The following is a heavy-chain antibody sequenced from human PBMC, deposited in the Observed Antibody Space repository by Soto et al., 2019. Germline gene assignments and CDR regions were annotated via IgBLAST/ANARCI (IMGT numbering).Heavy chain of an antibody. CDR2: IYYSGST. V-gene: IGHV4-39*01. Sequence: TSETLSLTYTVSGGSISSSSYYWGWIRQPPGKGLEWIGSIYYSGSTYYNPSPKSRVTISVDTSKNQFSLKLSSVTAADTAVYYCARHSSGWPRSFDYWGQGTLVTVSS. D-gene: IGHD6-19*01. J-gene: IGHJ4*02. CDR1: GGSISSSSYY. CDR3: ARHSSGWPRSFDY.